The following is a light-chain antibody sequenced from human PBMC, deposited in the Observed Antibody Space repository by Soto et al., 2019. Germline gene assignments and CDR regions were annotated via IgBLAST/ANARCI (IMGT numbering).Light chain of an antibody. V-gene: IGKV3-15*01. Sequence: VLTQSAATLSVSPGERATISCRSSQSVSSNLAWYQLKPGQAPRLLFYGASTRATGIPARFIGSGSGTEFTLTISSLQPEDFAVYYCQQYNNWPPRTVGQGTKVDIK. CDR1: QSVSSN. CDR3: QQYNNWPPRT. CDR2: GAS. J-gene: IGKJ1*01.